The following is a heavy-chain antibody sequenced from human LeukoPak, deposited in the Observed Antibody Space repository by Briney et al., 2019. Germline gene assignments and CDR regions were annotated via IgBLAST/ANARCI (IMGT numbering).Heavy chain of an antibody. D-gene: IGHD2-15*01. CDR2: IRSRSAGGTT. V-gene: IGHV3-15*01. CDR3: STGGGTHDY. CDR1: GLTFNNAW. J-gene: IGHJ4*02. Sequence: GGSLGLSGAASGLTFNNAWLSWVRQAPGKGLEWVGRIRSRSAGGTTDYGAPVKGRFTISRDDSKNTLYLQMNSLKAEDTAVYYCSTGGGTHDYWGQGTLVTVSS.